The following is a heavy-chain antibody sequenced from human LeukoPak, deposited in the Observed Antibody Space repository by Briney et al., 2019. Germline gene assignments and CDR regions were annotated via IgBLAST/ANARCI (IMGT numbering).Heavy chain of an antibody. V-gene: IGHV3-11*01. J-gene: IGHJ4*02. D-gene: IGHD3-3*01. CDR3: ARDQNIDYYDFWSGYYPRTDY. Sequence: GGSLRLSCAASGFTFSDYYMSWIRQAPGRGLEWVSYISSSGSTIYYADSAKGRFTISRDNAKNSLYLQMNSLRAEDTAVYYCARDQNIDYYDFWSGYYPRTDYWGQGTLVTVSS. CDR2: ISSSGSTI. CDR1: GFTFSDYY.